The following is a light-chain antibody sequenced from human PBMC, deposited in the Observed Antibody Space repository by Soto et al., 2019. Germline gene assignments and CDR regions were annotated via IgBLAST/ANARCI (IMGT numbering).Light chain of an antibody. Sequence: QSALTQPASVSGSPGQSITISCTGTSSDVGGYNYVSWYQHHPGKAPKLIIYDVSNRPSGVSIRFSGSKSDNTASLTISGLQPEDEADYHCSSYTTSNTRQIVFGTGTMVTVL. J-gene: IGLJ1*01. CDR2: DVS. CDR3: SSYTTSNTRQIV. V-gene: IGLV2-14*03. CDR1: SSDVGGYNY.